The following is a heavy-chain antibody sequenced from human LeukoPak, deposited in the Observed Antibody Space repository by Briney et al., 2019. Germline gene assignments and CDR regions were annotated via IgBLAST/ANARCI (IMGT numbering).Heavy chain of an antibody. Sequence: ASVKVSFKASGYTFTSYYMHWVRHAPGQGLEWMGIINPSGGSTSYAQKFQGRVTMTTDMSTSTVYMELSSLRSEDTAVYYCARALPHRRLMDTTMEQHWFDPWGQGTLVTVSS. CDR3: ARALPHRRLMDTTMEQHWFDP. V-gene: IGHV1-46*01. J-gene: IGHJ5*02. D-gene: IGHD5-18*01. CDR2: INPSGGST. CDR1: GYTFTSYY.